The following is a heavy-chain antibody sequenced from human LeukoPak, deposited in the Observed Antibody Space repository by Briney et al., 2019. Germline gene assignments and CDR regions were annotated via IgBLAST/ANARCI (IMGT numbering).Heavy chain of an antibody. D-gene: IGHD3-3*01. V-gene: IGHV4-34*01. CDR2: INHSGST. CDR3: ARGPAKLPEEWLSPSWYFDL. J-gene: IGHJ2*01. Sequence: SETLSLTCAVYGGSFSGYYWSWLRQPPGKGLEWLGEINHSGSTNYNPSLKRRVTISVDTSKNQFSLKLSSVTAADTAVYYCARGPAKLPEEWLSPSWYFDLWGRGTLVTVSS. CDR1: GGSFSGYY.